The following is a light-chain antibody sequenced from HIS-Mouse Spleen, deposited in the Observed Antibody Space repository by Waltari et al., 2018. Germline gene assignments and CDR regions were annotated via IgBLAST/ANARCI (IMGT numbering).Light chain of an antibody. V-gene: IGKV4-1*01. J-gene: IGKJ2*01. CDR2: WAS. CDR3: QQYYSTPYT. Sequence: DIVMTQSPDSLAVSLGERATINCKSSQSVLYSSNNKNYLAWYQQQPGQPPKLLIYWASTRESGVPDRFSGSGSGTDFTLTISSLQAEDVAFYYCQQYYSTPYTFGQGTKLEIK. CDR1: QSVLYSSNNKNY.